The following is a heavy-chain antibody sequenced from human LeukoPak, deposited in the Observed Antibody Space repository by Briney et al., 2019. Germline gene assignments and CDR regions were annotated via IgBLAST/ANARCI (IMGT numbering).Heavy chain of an antibody. D-gene: IGHD3-3*01. V-gene: IGHV3-7*01. Sequence: GGTLRLSCAASGFTFSSYWMSWVRQAPGKGLEWVANIKQDGSEKYYVDSVKGRFTISRDNAKNSLYLQMNSLRAEDTAVYYCARFWSGYSFDYWGQGTLVTVSS. CDR3: ARFWSGYSFDY. J-gene: IGHJ4*02. CDR1: GFTFSSYW. CDR2: IKQDGSEK.